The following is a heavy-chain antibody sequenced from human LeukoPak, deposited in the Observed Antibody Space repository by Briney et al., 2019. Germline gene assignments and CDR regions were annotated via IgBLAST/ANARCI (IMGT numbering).Heavy chain of an antibody. CDR2: IYSSGST. J-gene: IGHJ4*02. Sequence: SETLSLTCTVSGGSINSYYWSWVRQPAGKGLEWIGRIYSSGSTYYNPSPQSRVTMSIDTSKNQFSLKLSSVTAADTAVYYCARDHYYYDTSGYYLYDYWGQGTRVTVSS. V-gene: IGHV4-4*07. CDR3: ARDHYYYDTSGYYLYDY. D-gene: IGHD3-22*01. CDR1: GGSINSYY.